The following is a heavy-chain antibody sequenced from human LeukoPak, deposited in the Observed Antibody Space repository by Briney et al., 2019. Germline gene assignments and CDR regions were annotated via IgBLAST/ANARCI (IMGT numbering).Heavy chain of an antibody. V-gene: IGHV4-34*01. CDR2: INHSGST. CDR3: ARASYYYDSSGYYGGFGPSGLGPGRFDY. Sequence: SETVSLTCTVSGGSISSYYWSWIRQPPGKGLEWIGEINHSGSTNYNPSLKSRVTISVDTSKNQFSLKLSSVTAADTAVYYCARASYYYDSSGYYGGFGPSGLGPGRFDYWGQGTLVTVSS. CDR1: GGSISSYY. J-gene: IGHJ4*02. D-gene: IGHD3-22*01.